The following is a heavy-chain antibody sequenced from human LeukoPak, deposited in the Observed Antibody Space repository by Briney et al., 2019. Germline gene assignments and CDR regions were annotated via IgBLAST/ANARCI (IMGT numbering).Heavy chain of an antibody. J-gene: IGHJ4*02. Sequence: ASVKVSCKASGYTFTAQYMHWLRQAPGRGLEWMGWINPNNGDTKYAQSFLGRVTMTRDTSTTTAYMELSSLRSDDTAVYFCASYPRSIPTPPFDYWGQGTLVTVSS. V-gene: IGHV1-2*02. CDR2: INPNNGDT. D-gene: IGHD2-21*01. CDR1: GYTFTAQY. CDR3: ASYPRSIPTPPFDY.